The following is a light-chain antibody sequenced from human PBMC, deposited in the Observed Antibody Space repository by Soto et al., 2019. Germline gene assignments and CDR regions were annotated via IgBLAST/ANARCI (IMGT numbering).Light chain of an antibody. CDR2: KAS. Sequence: DIQMTQSPSTLSGSVGDRVTITCRASQTISSWLAWYQQKPGKAPKLLIYKASTLKSGVPSRFRGRGSGTEFTLTISRLQPDDFATYYCQHYNSYSEAFGQGTKVELK. J-gene: IGKJ1*01. V-gene: IGKV1-5*03. CDR1: QTISSW. CDR3: QHYNSYSEA.